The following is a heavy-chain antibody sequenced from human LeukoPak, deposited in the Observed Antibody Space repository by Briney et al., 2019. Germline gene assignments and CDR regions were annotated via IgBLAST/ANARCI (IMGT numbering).Heavy chain of an antibody. V-gene: IGHV4-59*12. CDR1: GGSISSYY. D-gene: IGHD3-22*01. CDR2: IYYSGST. Sequence: ASETLSLTCTVSGGSISSYYWSWIRQPPGKGLEWIGYIYYSGSTNYNPSLKSRVTISVDTSKNQFSLKLSSVTAADTAVYYCARRRGYYDSSGYYRPFDYWGQRTLVTVSS. CDR3: ARRRGYYDSSGYYRPFDY. J-gene: IGHJ4*02.